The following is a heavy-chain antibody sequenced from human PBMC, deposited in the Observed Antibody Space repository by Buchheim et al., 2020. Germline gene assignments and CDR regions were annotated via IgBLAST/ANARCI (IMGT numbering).Heavy chain of an antibody. CDR1: GYSFTNYW. V-gene: IGHV5-51*01. Sequence: EVQLVQSGVEVEKPGESLKISCKGSGYSFTNYWIGWVRQMPGKGLEWMGSVYPGDSDTSYSPSFQGQVTISADKSLNTAYLRWSSLKASDTAMYYCARGLGHCTSATYRILDYWGQGTL. CDR2: VYPGDSDT. J-gene: IGHJ4*02. CDR3: ARGLGHCTSATYRILDY. D-gene: IGHD2-2*01.